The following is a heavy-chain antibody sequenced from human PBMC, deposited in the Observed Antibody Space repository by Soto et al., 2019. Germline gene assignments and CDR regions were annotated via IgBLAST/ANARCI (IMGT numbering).Heavy chain of an antibody. CDR3: ARDRRQFDYYYYGMDV. CDR2: ISSSSSYI. CDR1: GFTFRSYS. Sequence: PGGSLRLSCAASGFTFRSYSMNWVRQAPGKGLEWVSSISSSSSYIYYADSVKGRFTISRDNAKNSLYLQMNSLRAEDTAVYYCARDRRQFDYYYYGMDVWGQGTTVTVSS. V-gene: IGHV3-21*01. J-gene: IGHJ6*02.